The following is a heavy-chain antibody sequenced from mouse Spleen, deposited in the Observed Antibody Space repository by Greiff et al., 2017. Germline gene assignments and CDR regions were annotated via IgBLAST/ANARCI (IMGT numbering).Heavy chain of an antibody. J-gene: IGHJ1*01. CDR1: GFTFSSYA. CDR3: ARGTTVVDPYWYFDV. V-gene: IGHV5-9*04. Sequence: EVKLMESGGGLVKLGGSLKLSCAASGFTFSSYAMSWVRQTPEKRLEWVATISSGGGNTYYPDSVKGRFTISRDNAKNTLYLQMSSLKSEDTAMYYCARGTTVVDPYWYFDVWGAGTTVTVSS. CDR2: ISSGGGNT. D-gene: IGHD1-1*01.